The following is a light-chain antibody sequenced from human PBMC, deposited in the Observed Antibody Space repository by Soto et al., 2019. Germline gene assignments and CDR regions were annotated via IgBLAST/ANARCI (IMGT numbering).Light chain of an antibody. V-gene: IGLV2-14*01. CDR3: SSYTSSSPLV. CDR1: SSDVGGYNY. J-gene: IGLJ2*01. CDR2: EVS. Sequence: QSALTQPASVSGSPGQSITISCTGTSSDVGGYNYVSWYQQHPGKAPKLMIYEVSNRPSGVSNRFSGSKSGNTAPRTISGLQAEDEADYYCSSYTSSSPLVFGGGTKLTVL.